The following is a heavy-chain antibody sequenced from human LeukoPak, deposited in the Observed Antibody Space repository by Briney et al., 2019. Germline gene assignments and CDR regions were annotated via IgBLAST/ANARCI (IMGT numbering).Heavy chain of an antibody. J-gene: IGHJ6*03. CDR3: ARDSSGLYYYYMDV. V-gene: IGHV3-48*03. CDR2: ISSSGSTI. CDR1: GFTFSSYE. Sequence: GGSLRLSCAASGFTFSSYEMNWVRQAPGKGLEWVSYISSSGSTIYYADSVKGRFTISRDNAKNSLYLQMKSLRAEDTAVYYCARDSSGLYYYYMDVWGKGTTVTISS. D-gene: IGHD5-12*01.